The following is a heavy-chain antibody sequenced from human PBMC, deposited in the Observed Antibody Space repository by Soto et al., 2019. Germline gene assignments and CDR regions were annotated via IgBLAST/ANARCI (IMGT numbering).Heavy chain of an antibody. Sequence: LRLSCAASGFTFNRHWMHWVRQAPGMGLVWVSRINSDGSSTNYADSLKGRFTISRDNAKNTLYLQMNSLRAEDTAVYYCARDRGYSNYVGWFDPWGQGTLVTV. CDR1: GFTFNRHW. D-gene: IGHD4-4*01. V-gene: IGHV3-74*01. CDR3: ARDRGYSNYVGWFDP. CDR2: INSDGSST. J-gene: IGHJ5*02.